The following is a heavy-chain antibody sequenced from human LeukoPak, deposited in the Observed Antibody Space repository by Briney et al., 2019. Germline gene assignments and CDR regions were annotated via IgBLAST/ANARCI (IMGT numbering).Heavy chain of an antibody. CDR1: GGSISSYY. D-gene: IGHD3-10*01. V-gene: IGHV4-59*01. CDR3: ARAKPLETYYYGSGSGGYFDD. J-gene: IGHJ4*02. Sequence: SETLSLTCTVSGGSISSYYWSWIRQPPGKGLEWIGYIYYSGSTNYNPSLKSRVTISVDTTKNQFSLKLSSVTAADTAVYYCARAKPLETYYYGSGSGGYFDDWGQGTLVTVSS. CDR2: IYYSGST.